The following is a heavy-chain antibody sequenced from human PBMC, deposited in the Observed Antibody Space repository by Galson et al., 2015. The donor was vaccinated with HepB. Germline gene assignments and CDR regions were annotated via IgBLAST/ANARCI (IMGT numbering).Heavy chain of an antibody. Sequence: LSLTCAVYGGSFSDYYWSWIRQPPGKGLEWIGEINHSGSTSYNPSLKSRVTISVDTSKNQFSLKLSSVTAADTAVYYCARGKHYYGSTDVWGKGTTVTVSS. D-gene: IGHD3-10*01. CDR2: INHSGST. J-gene: IGHJ6*04. V-gene: IGHV4-34*01. CDR1: GGSFSDYY. CDR3: ARGKHYYGSTDV.